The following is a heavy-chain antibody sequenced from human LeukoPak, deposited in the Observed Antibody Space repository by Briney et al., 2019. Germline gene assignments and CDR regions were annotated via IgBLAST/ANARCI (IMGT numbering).Heavy chain of an antibody. D-gene: IGHD3-3*01. J-gene: IGHJ4*02. V-gene: IGHV4-59*12. CDR3: ARGRRRNRITIFGVVITYYFDY. CDR1: GGSMSSYY. CDR2: IYDSGST. Sequence: SETLSLTCIVSGGSMSSYYWSWIRQPPGKGLEWIGYIYDSGSTNYNPSLKSRVTISVDTSKNQFSLKLSSVTAADTAVYYCARGRRRNRITIFGVVITYYFDYWGQGTLVTVSS.